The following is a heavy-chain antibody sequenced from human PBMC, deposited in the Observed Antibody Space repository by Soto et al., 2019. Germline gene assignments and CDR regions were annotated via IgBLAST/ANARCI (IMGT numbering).Heavy chain of an antibody. D-gene: IGHD2-21*01. V-gene: IGHV4-34*01. CDR1: GGSFSGYY. CDR3: ARHDGGENFDY. J-gene: IGHJ4*02. CDR2: INHSGST. Sequence: SETLSLTCAVYGGSFSGYYWSWIRRPPGKGLEWIGEINHSGSTNYNPSLKSRVTISVDTSKNQFSLKLSSVTAADTAVYYCARHDGGENFDYWGQGTLVTVSS.